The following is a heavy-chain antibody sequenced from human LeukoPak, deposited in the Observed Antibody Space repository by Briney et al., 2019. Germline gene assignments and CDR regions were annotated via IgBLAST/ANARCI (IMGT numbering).Heavy chain of an antibody. CDR1: GFTVSNNY. CDR3: ARLPRF. V-gene: IGHV3-66*02. Sequence: GSLRLSCAASGFTVSNNYMTWVRQAPGKGLQWVSVIYSDGSTYYADSVKGRFTISRDNSKNTLYLQMDSLRDDDTAVYYCARLPRFWGQGTLVTVSS. CDR2: IYSDGST. J-gene: IGHJ4*02.